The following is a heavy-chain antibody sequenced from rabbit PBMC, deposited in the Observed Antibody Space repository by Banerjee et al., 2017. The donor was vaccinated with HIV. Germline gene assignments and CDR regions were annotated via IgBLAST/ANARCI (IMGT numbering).Heavy chain of an antibody. J-gene: IGHJ4*01. D-gene: IGHD1-1*01. CDR2: IYHGSGST. V-gene: IGHV1S43*01. CDR1: GLDFSSSYW. Sequence: QSLEEYGGDLVQPEGSLTLTCKASGLDFSSSYWICWVRQAPGKGLEWIGCIYHGSGSTWYASWVNGRFTISRSTSLDTVTLQMTSLTAADTATYFCARDDGGTSAYELNLWGPGTLVTVS. CDR3: ARDDGGTSAYELNL.